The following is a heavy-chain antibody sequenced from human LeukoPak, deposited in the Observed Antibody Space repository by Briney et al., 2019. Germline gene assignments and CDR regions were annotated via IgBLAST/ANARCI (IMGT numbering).Heavy chain of an antibody. CDR2: IIPILGIA. CDR1: GGTFSSYA. D-gene: IGHD2-2*01. J-gene: IGHJ6*02. CDR3: ARVGCSSTSCYGYYYYGMDV. V-gene: IGHV1-69*04. Sequence: SVKVSCKASGGTFSSYAISWVRQAPGQGLEWMGRIIPILGIANYAQKFQGRVTITADKSASTAYMELSSLRSEDTAVYYCARVGCSSTSCYGYYYYGMDVWGQGTTVTVSS.